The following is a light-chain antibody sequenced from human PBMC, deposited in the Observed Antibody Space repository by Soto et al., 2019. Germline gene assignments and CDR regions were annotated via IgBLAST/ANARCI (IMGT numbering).Light chain of an antibody. CDR2: GAS. CDR3: QQYNNWPIT. Sequence: IVMTQPAAALSVSPWETATPYCRASQSVSANLAWYQQKSGQAPRLLIYGASTRATGIPARFSGSGSGTEFTLTISSLQSEDFAVYYCQQYNNWPITFGQGTRLEIK. J-gene: IGKJ5*01. CDR1: QSVSAN. V-gene: IGKV3-15*01.